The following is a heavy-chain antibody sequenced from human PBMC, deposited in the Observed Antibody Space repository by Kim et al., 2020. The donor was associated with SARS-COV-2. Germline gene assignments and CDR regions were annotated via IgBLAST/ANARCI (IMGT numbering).Heavy chain of an antibody. D-gene: IGHD3-9*01. CDR3: ARSADYDILTGYNPSWFDP. J-gene: IGHJ5*02. CDR2: ISPYSGKT. CDR1: GDTFLDYD. Sequence: ASVKVSCKASGDTFLDYDITWVRQAPGQGLEWMGWISPYSGKTKYARKFPGRVTMTTDTSTTTAHMELRSLRSDDTAVYYCARSADYDILTGYNPSWFDPWGQGTLVTVSS. V-gene: IGHV1-18*01.